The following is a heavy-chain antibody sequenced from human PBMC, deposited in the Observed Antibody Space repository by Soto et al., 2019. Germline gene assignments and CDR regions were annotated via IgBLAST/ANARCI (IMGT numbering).Heavy chain of an antibody. V-gene: IGHV3-48*02. J-gene: IGHJ4*02. CDR2: ISSSSTI. CDR1: GFTFSSYS. Sequence: GGSLRLSCAASGFTFSSYSMNWVRQAPGKGLEWVSYISSSSTIYYADSVKGRFTISRDNAKNSLYLQMNSLRDEDTAVYYCALTKISSSWFYFDYWGQGTLVTVSS. CDR3: ALTKISSSWFYFDY. D-gene: IGHD6-13*01.